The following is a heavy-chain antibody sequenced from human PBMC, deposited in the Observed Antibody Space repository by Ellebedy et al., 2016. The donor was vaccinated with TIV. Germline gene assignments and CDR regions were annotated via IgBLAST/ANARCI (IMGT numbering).Heavy chain of an antibody. J-gene: IGHJ3*02. CDR1: GFTFSSYD. V-gene: IGHV3-30*03. CDR3: ATGAYDI. CDR2: ISYDANNK. Sequence: GESLKISCAASGFTFSSYDMHWVRQAPGKGLEWVALISYDANNKYYADSVKGRFTISRDNSKNTLYLQMNSLTAEDTAVYYCATGAYDIWGQGTMVMVSS.